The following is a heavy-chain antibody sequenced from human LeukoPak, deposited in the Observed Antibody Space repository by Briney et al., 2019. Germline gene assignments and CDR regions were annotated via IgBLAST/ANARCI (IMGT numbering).Heavy chain of an antibody. J-gene: IGHJ4*02. V-gene: IGHV4-34*01. CDR1: GGSFSGYY. CDR2: INHSGST. Sequence: SETLSLTCAVYGGSFSGYYWSWLRQPPGKGLEWIGEINHSGSTNYNPSLKSRVTISVDTSKNQFSLKLSSVTAADTAVYYCARGGRELRYFDWPKGPLDYWGQGTLVTVSS. CDR3: ARGGRELRYFDWPKGPLDY. D-gene: IGHD3-9*01.